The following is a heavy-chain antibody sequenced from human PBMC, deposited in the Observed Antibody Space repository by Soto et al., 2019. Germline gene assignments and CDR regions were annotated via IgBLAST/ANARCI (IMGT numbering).Heavy chain of an antibody. J-gene: IGHJ4*02. D-gene: IGHD6-19*01. CDR1: GFTFSSYG. CDR2: ISYDGSNK. Sequence: QVQLVESGGGVVQPGRSLRLSCAASGFTFSSYGMHWVRQAPGKGLEWVAVISYDGSNKYYADSVKGRFTISRDNSKNTLYQQMNSLRAEDTAVYYCASGAVASFDYWGQGTLVTVSS. V-gene: IGHV3-30*03. CDR3: ASGAVASFDY.